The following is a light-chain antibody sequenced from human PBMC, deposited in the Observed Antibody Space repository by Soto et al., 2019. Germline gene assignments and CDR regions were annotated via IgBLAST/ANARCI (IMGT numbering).Light chain of an antibody. V-gene: IGKV3-20*01. Sequence: DIELTQSPGTLSLSPGERATLSCRASQSVSITSLAWYQQKPGQAPRLLIYGTSSWATAIPDRFSGSGSGTDFTLTISRLEPEDFAVYYCQQYGSSPITFGQGTRLEIK. CDR3: QQYGSSPIT. CDR1: QSVSITS. J-gene: IGKJ5*01. CDR2: GTS.